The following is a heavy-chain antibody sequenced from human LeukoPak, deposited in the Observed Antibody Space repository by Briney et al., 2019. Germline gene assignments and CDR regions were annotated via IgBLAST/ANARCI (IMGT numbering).Heavy chain of an antibody. CDR3: ARDHGGTFDY. V-gene: IGHV1-2*02. CDR1: ENTFTAYY. D-gene: IGHD4-23*01. J-gene: IGHJ4*02. CDR2: INPKSGAT. Sequence: ASVKVSCKSSENTFTAYYIHWVRQAPGQGLEWMGWINPKSGATKYAQKFQGRVTLTSDTSISTAYMELNSPRSDDTAVYYCARDHGGTFDYWGQGTLVTVSS.